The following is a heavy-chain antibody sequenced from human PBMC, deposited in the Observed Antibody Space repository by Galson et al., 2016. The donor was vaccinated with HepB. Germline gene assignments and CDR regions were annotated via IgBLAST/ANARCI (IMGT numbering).Heavy chain of an antibody. J-gene: IGHJ4*02. V-gene: IGHV3-30-3*01. Sequence: SLRLSCAASGFTFSSYAMHWVRQAPGKGLEWVAVISYDGSKKYYADSVRVRSTISRENYKNTLYLQVSSLRAEDTAVYHFAGGATTVTTLRVYWGQGTLVTVSS. CDR3: AGGATTVTTLRVY. CDR1: GFTFSSYA. CDR2: ISYDGSKK. D-gene: IGHD4-17*01.